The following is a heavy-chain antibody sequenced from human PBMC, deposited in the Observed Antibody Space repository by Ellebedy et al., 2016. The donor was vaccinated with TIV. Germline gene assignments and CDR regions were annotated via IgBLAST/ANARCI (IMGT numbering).Heavy chain of an antibody. CDR1: GFTFNNYG. V-gene: IGHV3-7*04. Sequence: PGGSLRLSCAASGFTFNNYGMSWVRQAPGKGLEWVANIENDGTDKYYVDSVKGRFTISRDNARNSLYLQMTSLRAEDTAVYYCARDNWNGLASDYWGQGTLVTVSS. J-gene: IGHJ4*02. CDR3: ARDNWNGLASDY. D-gene: IGHD1-20*01. CDR2: IENDGTDK.